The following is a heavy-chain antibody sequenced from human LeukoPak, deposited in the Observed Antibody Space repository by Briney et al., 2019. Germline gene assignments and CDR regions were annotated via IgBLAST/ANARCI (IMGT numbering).Heavy chain of an antibody. Sequence: SETLSLTCAVYGGSFSGYYWSWIRQPPGKGLEWIGEINHSGSTNYNPSLKSRVTISVDTSKNQFSLKLSSVTAADTAVYYCARVGQYYYGSGKRFDPWGQGTLVTVSS. CDR2: INHSGST. V-gene: IGHV4-34*01. D-gene: IGHD3-10*01. J-gene: IGHJ5*02. CDR1: GGSFSGYY. CDR3: ARVGQYYYGSGKRFDP.